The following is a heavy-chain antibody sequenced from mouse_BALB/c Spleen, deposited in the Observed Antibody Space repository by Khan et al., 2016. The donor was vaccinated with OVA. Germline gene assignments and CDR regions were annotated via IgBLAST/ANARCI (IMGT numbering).Heavy chain of an antibody. Sequence: VQLQQSGAELARPGASVNLSCKASGYTFTNYWIHWVRQRPGQGLEWIGSIFPGNDDTNYTQKFKGKATLTADKSSHTACMQLRTLASEDSAVYYCATHVHYAMDYWGQGTSVTVSS. J-gene: IGHJ4*01. CDR1: GYTFTNYW. CDR3: ATHVHYAMDY. CDR2: IFPGNDDT. V-gene: IGHV1-87*01.